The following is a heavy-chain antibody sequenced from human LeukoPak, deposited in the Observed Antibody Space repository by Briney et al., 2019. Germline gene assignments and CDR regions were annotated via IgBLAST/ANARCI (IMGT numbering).Heavy chain of an antibody. CDR1: GFTVSSNY. Sequence: PGGSLRLSCAASGFTVSSNYMSWGRQAPGKGLEWSGSIYYSGSTYYNPSLKSRVTISVDTSKNQFSLKLSSVTAADTAVYYCARALGFLDYWGQGTLVTVSS. CDR2: IYYSGST. CDR3: ARALGFLDY. J-gene: IGHJ4*02. V-gene: IGHV4-59*05. D-gene: IGHD1-26*01.